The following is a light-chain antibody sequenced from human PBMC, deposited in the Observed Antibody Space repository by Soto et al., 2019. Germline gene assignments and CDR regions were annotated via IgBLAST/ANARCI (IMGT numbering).Light chain of an antibody. CDR2: GAS. CDR1: QSVSSSY. CDR3: QQYNNWPPT. Sequence: EIVMAQSPATLSVSPGERATLSCRASQSVSSSYLAWYQQKPGQAPRLLISGASTRATGIPARFSGSGSGTEFTLTISSLQSEDFAFYYCQQYNNWPPTFGQGTRLEIK. J-gene: IGKJ5*01. V-gene: IGKV3-15*01.